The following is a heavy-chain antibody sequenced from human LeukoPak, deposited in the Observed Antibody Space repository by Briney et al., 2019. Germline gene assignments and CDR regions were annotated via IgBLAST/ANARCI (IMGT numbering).Heavy chain of an antibody. CDR2: INPNSGGT. CDR1: GYTFTSYG. CDR3: ARVSPQQLVRGFDY. Sequence: ASVKVSCKASGYTFTSYGISWVRQAPGQGLEWMGWINPNSGGTNYAQKFQGRVTMTRDTSISTAYMELSRLRSDDTAVYYCARVSPQQLVRGFDYWGQGTLVTVSS. J-gene: IGHJ4*02. V-gene: IGHV1-2*02. D-gene: IGHD6-13*01.